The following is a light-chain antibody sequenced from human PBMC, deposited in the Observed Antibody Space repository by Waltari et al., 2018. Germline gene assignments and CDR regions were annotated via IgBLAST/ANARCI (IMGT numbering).Light chain of an antibody. V-gene: IGKV4-1*01. CDR3: QQYYDIPVT. CDR2: WAS. J-gene: IGKJ2*01. CDR1: RSVLYNTDNKNY. Sequence: DIVMTQSPDPLPVSLGERATLTCKSSRSVLYNTDNKNYLAWYQQKPGQSPKLLIYWASTRESGVPDRFSGSGSGTDFTLTISGLQADDAAIYFCQQYYDIPVTFGQGTRLEIK.